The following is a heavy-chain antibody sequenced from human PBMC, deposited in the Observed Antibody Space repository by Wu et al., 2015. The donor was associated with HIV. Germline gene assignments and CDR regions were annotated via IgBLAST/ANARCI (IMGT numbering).Heavy chain of an antibody. J-gene: IGHJ4*02. CDR1: GYTFTGYY. Sequence: QVQLVQSGAEVKKPGASVKVSCKASGYTFTGYYIHWVRQAPGQGLEWMGWIDPASGAIKSAQKFQGRVTMTRDTSINTAYMEVNSLRSDDTAVYYCARLQSLHGFYSNADYWGQGTLVTVSS. CDR2: IDPASGAI. V-gene: IGHV1-2*02. CDR3: ARLQSLHGFYSNADY. D-gene: IGHD3-3*01.